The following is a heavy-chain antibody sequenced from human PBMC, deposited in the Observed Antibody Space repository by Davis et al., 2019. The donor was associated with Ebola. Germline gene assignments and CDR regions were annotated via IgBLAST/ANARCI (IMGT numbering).Heavy chain of an antibody. D-gene: IGHD3-22*01. J-gene: IGHJ4*02. V-gene: IGHV3-21*01. CDR1: GFTFSSYA. CDR3: ARGCYDSSPGGY. CDR2: ISSSSSYI. Sequence: PGGSLRLSCAASGFTFSSYAMSWVRQAPGKGLEWVSSISSSSSYIYYADSVKGRFTISRDNAKNSLYLQMNSLRAEDTAVYYCARGCYDSSPGGYWGQGTLVTVSS.